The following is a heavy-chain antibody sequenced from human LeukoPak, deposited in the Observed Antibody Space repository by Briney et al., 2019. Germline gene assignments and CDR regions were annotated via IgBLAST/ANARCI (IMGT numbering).Heavy chain of an antibody. V-gene: IGHV3-30*02. CDR3: AKKNDGDSPRYYYYMDV. D-gene: IGHD4-17*01. J-gene: IGHJ6*03. Sequence: GGTLRLSCAASGFTFSSYGMHWVRQAPGKGLEWVAFIRYDGSNKYYADSVKGRFTISRDNSKNTLYLQMNSLRAEDTAVYYCAKKNDGDSPRYYYYMDVWGKGTTVTISS. CDR2: IRYDGSNK. CDR1: GFTFSSYG.